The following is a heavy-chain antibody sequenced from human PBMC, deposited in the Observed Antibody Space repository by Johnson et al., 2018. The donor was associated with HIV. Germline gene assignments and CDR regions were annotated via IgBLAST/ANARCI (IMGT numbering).Heavy chain of an antibody. J-gene: IGHJ3*02. CDR2: ISHAGSNK. Sequence: QVQLVESGGGVVQPGRSLRLSCPASGFTFSYYSMHWVRQAPGKGLEWVAVISHAGSNKYYADYVRGRFTISRDKSRNTLYLQMNSLRDEDTAVHYCAREGNYYDSSSHVFDIWGQGTMVTVSS. D-gene: IGHD3-22*01. CDR3: AREGNYYDSSSHVFDI. V-gene: IGHV3-30-3*01. CDR1: GFTFSYYS.